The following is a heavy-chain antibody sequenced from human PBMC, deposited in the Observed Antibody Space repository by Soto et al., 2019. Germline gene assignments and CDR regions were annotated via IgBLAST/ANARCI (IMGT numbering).Heavy chain of an antibody. V-gene: IGHV1-58*01. Sequence: SVKVSCKASVFTFTSSAVQWVRQARGQRLEWIGWIVVGSGNTNYAQKFQERVTITRDMSTSTAYMELTSVTAADTAVYYCASPKIAFYNWFDPWGQGTLVTVS. CDR2: IVVGSGNT. CDR3: ASPKIAFYNWFDP. J-gene: IGHJ5*02. D-gene: IGHD3-3*02. CDR1: VFTFTSSA.